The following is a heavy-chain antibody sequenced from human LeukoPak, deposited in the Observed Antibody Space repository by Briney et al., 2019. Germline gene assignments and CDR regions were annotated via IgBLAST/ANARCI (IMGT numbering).Heavy chain of an antibody. Sequence: GGSLRLSCAASGFTFDDYAMHWVRQAPGKGLEWVSGISWNSGSIGYADSVKGRFTISRDNAKNSLYLQMNSLRAEDTALYYCAKAPHFDYWGQGTLVTVSS. CDR3: AKAPHFDY. CDR1: GFTFDDYA. J-gene: IGHJ4*02. CDR2: ISWNSGSI. V-gene: IGHV3-9*01.